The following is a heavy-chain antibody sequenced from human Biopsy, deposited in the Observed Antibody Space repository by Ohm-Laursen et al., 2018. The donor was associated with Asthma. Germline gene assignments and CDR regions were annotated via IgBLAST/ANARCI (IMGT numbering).Heavy chain of an antibody. CDR2: IMTVFGTT. CDR3: ARCQVGYSSGWSLLLKKIYYSGMDV. CDR1: GGTFSNFA. D-gene: IGHD6-19*01. V-gene: IGHV1-69*01. Sequence: SVKVSCTAPGGTFSNFAISRVRQAPGQGLEWLGGIMTVFGTTNYAQKFQGRVTITADESTSTAYMEVTSLRSEDTAIYYCARCQVGYSSGWSLLLKKIYYSGMDVWGQGTAVTVSS. J-gene: IGHJ6*02.